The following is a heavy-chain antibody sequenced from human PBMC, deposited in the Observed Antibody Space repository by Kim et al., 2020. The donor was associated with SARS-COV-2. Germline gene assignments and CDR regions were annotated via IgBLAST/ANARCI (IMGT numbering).Heavy chain of an antibody. J-gene: IGHJ6*02. D-gene: IGHD2-15*01. Sequence: GGSLRLSCAASGFTFSSYGMSWVRQAPGKGLEWVSAISGSGGSTYYADSVKGRFTISRDNSKNTLYLQMNSLRAEDTAVYYCAKDGCRVVVAATCGMDVWGQGTTVTVSS. CDR3: AKDGCRVVVAATCGMDV. CDR1: GFTFSSYG. V-gene: IGHV3-23*01. CDR2: ISGSGGST.